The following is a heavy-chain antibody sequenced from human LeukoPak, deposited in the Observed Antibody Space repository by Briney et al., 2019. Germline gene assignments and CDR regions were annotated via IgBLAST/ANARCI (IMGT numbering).Heavy chain of an antibody. CDR1: GGSFSGYY. J-gene: IGHJ4*02. V-gene: IGHV4-34*01. Sequence: PSETLSLTCAVYGGSFSGYYWSWIRQPPGKGLEWIGEITHSGSTNYNPSLKSRVTISVDTSKNQFSLKLSSVTAADTAVYYCARHADLGVRGGRWEIDYWGQGTLVTVSS. D-gene: IGHD3-10*01. CDR3: ARHADLGVRGGRWEIDY. CDR2: ITHSGST.